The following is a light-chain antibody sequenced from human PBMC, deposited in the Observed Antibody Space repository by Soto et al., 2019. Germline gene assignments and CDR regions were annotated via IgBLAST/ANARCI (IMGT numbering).Light chain of an antibody. V-gene: IGLV2-8*01. J-gene: IGLJ2*01. CDR2: EVS. CDR1: SSDVGGYNY. Sequence: QSALTQPPSASGSPGQSVTISCTGTSSDVGGYNYVSWYQQHPGKAPTLMIYEVSKRPSGVPDRFSGSKSGNTASLTVSGLQAEAEADYYCSSYAGSNNLVFGGGTKRTVL. CDR3: SSYAGSNNLV.